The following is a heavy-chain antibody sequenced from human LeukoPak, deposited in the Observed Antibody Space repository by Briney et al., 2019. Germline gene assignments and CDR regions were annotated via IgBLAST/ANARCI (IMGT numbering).Heavy chain of an antibody. CDR2: INPNSGGT. CDR3: ARADQTR. D-gene: IGHD4-23*01. Sequence: GSSVKVSCKASGGTFSSYAISWVRQAPGQGLEWMGWINPNSGGTNYAQKFQGRVTMTRDTSISTAYMELSRLRSDDTAVYYCARADQTRWGQGTLVTVSS. CDR1: GGTFSSYA. J-gene: IGHJ4*02. V-gene: IGHV1-2*02.